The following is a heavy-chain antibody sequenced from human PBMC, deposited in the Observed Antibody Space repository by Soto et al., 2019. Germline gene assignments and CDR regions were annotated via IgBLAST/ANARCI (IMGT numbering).Heavy chain of an antibody. CDR1: GYTFTSYG. CDR2: ISAYNGNT. CDR3: ARACGKNYYDSSGYFSAGVYNWFDP. D-gene: IGHD3-22*01. V-gene: IGHV1-18*01. J-gene: IGHJ5*02. Sequence: ASVKVSCKASGYTFTSYGISWVRQAPGQGLEWMGWISAYNGNTNYAQKLQGRVTMTTDTSTSTAYMELRSLRSDDTAVYYCARACGKNYYDSSGYFSAGVYNWFDPWGQGTLVTVSS.